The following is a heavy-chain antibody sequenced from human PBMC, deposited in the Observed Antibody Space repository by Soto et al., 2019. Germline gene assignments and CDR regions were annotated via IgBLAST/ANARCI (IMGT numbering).Heavy chain of an antibody. Sequence: SETLSLTCTVSGDSISTFYWSWIRQPPGKGLEWIGYIYYTGSTNYNPSLKSRVTMSVDTSKKQFSLKLTSVTAADTAVYYCARQRGNYFDYWGQGSLVTVPS. J-gene: IGHJ4*02. V-gene: IGHV4-59*01. D-gene: IGHD3-10*01. CDR2: IYYTGST. CDR1: GDSISTFY. CDR3: ARQRGNYFDY.